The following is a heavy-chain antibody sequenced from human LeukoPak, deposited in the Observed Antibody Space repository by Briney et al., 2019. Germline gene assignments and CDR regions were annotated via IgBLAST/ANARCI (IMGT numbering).Heavy chain of an antibody. V-gene: IGHV1-2*02. CDR3: AREVVVVPAARGSDY. J-gene: IGHJ4*02. CDR1: GYAFTGYY. CDR2: INPNSGGT. Sequence: ASVKVSCKASGYAFTGYYMHWVRQAPGQGLEWMGWINPNSGGTNYAQKFQGRVTMTRDTSISTAYMELSRLRSDDTAVYYCAREVVVVPAARGSDYWGQGTLVTVSS. D-gene: IGHD2-2*01.